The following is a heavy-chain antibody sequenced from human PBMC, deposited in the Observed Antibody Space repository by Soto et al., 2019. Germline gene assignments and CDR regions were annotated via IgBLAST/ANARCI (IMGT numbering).Heavy chain of an antibody. D-gene: IGHD1-26*01. J-gene: IGHJ4*02. V-gene: IGHV1-18*01. CDR1: GYTFNHFG. CDR3: ARGAWELLDY. CDR2: ISAYNGNT. Sequence: ASVKVSCKISGYTFNHFGVSWVRQAPGQGLECIAWISAYNGNTKYHPRLQDRVTLTTXTXXSXXXMXLXSLRXDXTAVYYCARGAWELLDYWGQGTLVTV.